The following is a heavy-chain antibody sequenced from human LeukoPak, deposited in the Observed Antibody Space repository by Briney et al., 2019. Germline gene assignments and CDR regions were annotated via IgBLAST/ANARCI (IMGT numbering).Heavy chain of an antibody. D-gene: IGHD2-2*01. V-gene: IGHV1-24*01. CDR1: GYTLTELS. CDR2: FEPEDGET. Sequence: ASVKVSCKVSGYTLTELSMHWARQAPGKGLEWMGGFEPEDGETIYAQKFQGRVTMTEDTSTDTAYMELSSLRSEDTAVYYCATSVVVPAATYYYYYGMDVWGQGTTVTVSS. CDR3: ATSVVVPAATYYYYYGMDV. J-gene: IGHJ6*02.